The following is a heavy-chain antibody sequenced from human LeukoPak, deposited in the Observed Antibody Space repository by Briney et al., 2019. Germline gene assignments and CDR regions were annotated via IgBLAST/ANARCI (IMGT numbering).Heavy chain of an antibody. CDR1: GFTFSSIW. CDR3: ARDYDPFDY. D-gene: IGHD5-12*01. V-gene: IGHV3-7*04. J-gene: IGHJ4*02. CDR2: IKQDGSEN. Sequence: PGGSLRLSCAASGFTFSSIWMSWVRQAPGKGLEWVANIKQDGSENYYVDSVKGRFTISRDNAKNSLYLHMNSLKVEDTAVYYCARDYDPFDYWGQGTLVTVSS.